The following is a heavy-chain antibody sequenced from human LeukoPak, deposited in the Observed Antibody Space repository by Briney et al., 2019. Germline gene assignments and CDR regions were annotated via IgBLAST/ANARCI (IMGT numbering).Heavy chain of an antibody. D-gene: IGHD1-26*01. V-gene: IGHV4-39*07. CDR3: ATDGNFDL. CDR2: IYYTGST. CDR1: GGSIISSSYY. Sequence: SETLSLTCTVSGGSIISSSYYWGWIRQPPGKGLEWIGSIYYTGSTYYNPSLRSRVTMSVDTSRNQFSLKLSSVTAADTAVYYCATDGNFDLWGRGTLVTVSS. J-gene: IGHJ2*01.